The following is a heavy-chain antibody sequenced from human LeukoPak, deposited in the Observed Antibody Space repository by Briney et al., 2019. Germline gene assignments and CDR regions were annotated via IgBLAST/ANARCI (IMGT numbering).Heavy chain of an antibody. Sequence: GGSLRLSCAASGFTFSSYSMNWVRQAPGKGLEWVSSISSCSSYIYYADSVKGRFTISRDNAKNSLYLQMNSLRAEDTAVYYCAKNNDYGDYGGFDYWGQGTLVTVSS. D-gene: IGHD4-17*01. J-gene: IGHJ4*02. CDR3: AKNNDYGDYGGFDY. CDR1: GFTFSSYS. V-gene: IGHV3-21*01. CDR2: ISSCSSYI.